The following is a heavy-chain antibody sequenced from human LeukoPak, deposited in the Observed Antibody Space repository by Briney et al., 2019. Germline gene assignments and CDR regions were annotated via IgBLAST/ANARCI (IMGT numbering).Heavy chain of an antibody. J-gene: IGHJ3*02. D-gene: IGHD3-3*01. Sequence: GGSLRLSCAASGFTFDDYAMHWVRQAPGKGLEWVSGISWNSGSIGYADSVKGRFTISRDNAKNSLYLQMNSLRAEDTAVYYCAGQTYYDFWSGYLGAFDIWGQGTMVTVSS. CDR3: AGQTYYDFWSGYLGAFDI. V-gene: IGHV3-9*01. CDR1: GFTFDDYA. CDR2: ISWNSGSI.